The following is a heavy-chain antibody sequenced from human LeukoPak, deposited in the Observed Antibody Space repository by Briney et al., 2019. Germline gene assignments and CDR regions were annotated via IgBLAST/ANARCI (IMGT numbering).Heavy chain of an antibody. V-gene: IGHV1-69*13. CDR3: ARVQDSSGYGFDY. CDR2: IIPIFGTA. J-gene: IGHJ4*02. CDR1: GGTLSSYA. D-gene: IGHD3-22*01. Sequence: SVKVSCKASGGTLSSYAISWVRQAPGQGLEWMGGIIPIFGTANYAQKFQGRVTITADESTSTAYMELSSLRSEDTAVYYCARVQDSSGYGFDYWGQGTLVTVSS.